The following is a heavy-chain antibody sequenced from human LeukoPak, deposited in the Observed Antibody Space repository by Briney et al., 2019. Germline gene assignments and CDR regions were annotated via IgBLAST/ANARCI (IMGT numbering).Heavy chain of an antibody. Sequence: PGGSLRLSCAASGFTFSTYWMSWARQAPGKGMEWVANIKQDESEKYYMDSVKGRFTISRDNAKTSLSLQMSSLRADDTAVYYCARVGRDSKYGYFDFWGQGTLVTVSS. CDR2: IKQDESEK. CDR1: GFTFSTYW. V-gene: IGHV3-7*01. D-gene: IGHD4-11*01. CDR3: ARVGRDSKYGYFDF. J-gene: IGHJ4*02.